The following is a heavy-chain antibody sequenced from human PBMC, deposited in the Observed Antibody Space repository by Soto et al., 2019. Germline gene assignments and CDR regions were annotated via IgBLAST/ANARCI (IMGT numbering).Heavy chain of an antibody. V-gene: IGHV3-23*01. D-gene: IGHD4-17*01. CDR2: ITATGGST. CDR1: GFTFNNYA. J-gene: IGHJ5*01. CDR3: AKYTRYADYVRWFDS. Sequence: EVHMLESGGGLVQPGGSLRLSCTASGFTFNNYAMTWVRQAPGRGLEGVSGITATGGSTYYEYSVKGRFTISSDNSKGTLHLQMKSLGADDTAVYYCAKYTRYADYVRWFDSWGQGTLVTVSS.